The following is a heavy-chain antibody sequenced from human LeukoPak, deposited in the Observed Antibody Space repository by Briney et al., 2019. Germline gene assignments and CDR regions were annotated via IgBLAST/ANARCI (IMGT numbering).Heavy chain of an antibody. V-gene: IGHV4-39*01. J-gene: IGHJ4*02. D-gene: IGHD6-19*01. CDR2: IYYNGIT. Sequence: PSETLSLTCSVPGGLLTTSIHSWAWISQPRGKGLEWIARIYYNGITYYNASLESRVTMSVDTSTNQFSLRLRSVSAADTSVYYCARQPTVKRGAVASNFDYWGRGTLVTVSS. CDR1: GGLLTTSIHS. CDR3: ARQPTVKRGAVASNFDY.